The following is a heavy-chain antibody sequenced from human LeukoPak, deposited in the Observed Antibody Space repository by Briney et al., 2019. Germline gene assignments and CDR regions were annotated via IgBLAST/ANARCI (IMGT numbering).Heavy chain of an antibody. CDR2: INHSGST. D-gene: IGHD5-24*01. CDR3: ARELPYTRRLDY. V-gene: IGHV4-34*01. CDR1: GGSFSGYY. J-gene: IGHJ4*02. Sequence: SETLSLTCAVYGGSFSGYYWSWIRQPPGKGLEWIGEINHSGSTTYNPSLKSRVTISVDTSKNQFSLKLSSVTAADTAVYYCARELPYTRRLDYWGQGTLVTVSS.